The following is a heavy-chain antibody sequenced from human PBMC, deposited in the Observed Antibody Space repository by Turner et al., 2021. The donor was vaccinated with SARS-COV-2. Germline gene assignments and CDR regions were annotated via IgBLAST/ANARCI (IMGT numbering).Heavy chain of an antibody. V-gene: IGHV1-69*06. CDR3: ARVGSYDSSGYYYDY. J-gene: IGHJ4*02. CDR2: IIPIFGTA. CDR1: GGTFSSYA. D-gene: IGHD3-22*01. Sequence: QVQLVQSGAEMKMPGSSVKISCKASGGTFSSYAISWVRQAPGQGLEWMGGIIPIFGTANFAQKFQGRVTITADKSTSTAYMELSSLRSEDTAVYYCARVGSYDSSGYYYDYWGQGTLVTVSS.